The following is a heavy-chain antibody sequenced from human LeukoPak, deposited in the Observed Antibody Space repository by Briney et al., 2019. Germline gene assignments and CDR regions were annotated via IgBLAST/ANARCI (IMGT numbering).Heavy chain of an antibody. CDR1: GFTFSDYY. V-gene: IGHV3-11*05. CDR2: ISSSSSYT. D-gene: IGHD3-10*01. CDR3: AREGISMVRGVITRGWFDP. Sequence: GGSLRLSCAASGFTFSDYYMIWIRQAPGKGLEWVSYISSSSSYTNYAGSVKGRFTISRDNAKNSLYLQMNSLRAEDTAVYYCAREGISMVRGVITRGWFDPWGQGTLVTVSS. J-gene: IGHJ5*02.